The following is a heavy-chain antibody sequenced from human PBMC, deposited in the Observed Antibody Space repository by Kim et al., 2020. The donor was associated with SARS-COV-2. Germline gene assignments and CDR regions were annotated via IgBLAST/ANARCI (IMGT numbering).Heavy chain of an antibody. V-gene: IGHV6-1*01. CDR3: ARALHSERDAFDV. D-gene: IGHD4-4*01. Sequence: DYAISVKGRITINVDTSKNQFSLQLNSVTPEDTAIYYCARALHSERDAFDVWGQGTVVALSS. J-gene: IGHJ3*01.